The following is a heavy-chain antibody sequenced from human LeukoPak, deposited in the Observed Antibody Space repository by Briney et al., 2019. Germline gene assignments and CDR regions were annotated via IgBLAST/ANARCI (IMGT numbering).Heavy chain of an antibody. CDR3: ARDIVVVPAAGRAGDY. V-gene: IGHV1-18*01. D-gene: IGHD2-2*01. CDR2: ISDYNGNT. J-gene: IGHJ4*02. Sequence: ASVKLSCNASGYTFTSYGISWVRQAPGQGLEWMGWISDYNGNTNYAQQLQGRVTMTTDTSTSTAYMKLRSLRSDDTAVYYCARDIVVVPAAGRAGDYWGQGTLVTVSS. CDR1: GYTFTSYG.